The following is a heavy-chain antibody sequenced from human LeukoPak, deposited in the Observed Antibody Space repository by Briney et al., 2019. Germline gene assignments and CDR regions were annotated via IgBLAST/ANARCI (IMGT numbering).Heavy chain of an antibody. CDR1: GFTFSSYG. Sequence: PGGSLRLSCAASGFTFSSYGMHWVRQAPGEGLEWVAVIWYDGSDKYYADSVKGRFTISRDNSKNTLYLQMNSLRAEDTAVYYCAREQDDAFDIWGQGTMVTVSS. CDR3: AREQDDAFDI. V-gene: IGHV3-33*01. J-gene: IGHJ3*02. CDR2: IWYDGSDK.